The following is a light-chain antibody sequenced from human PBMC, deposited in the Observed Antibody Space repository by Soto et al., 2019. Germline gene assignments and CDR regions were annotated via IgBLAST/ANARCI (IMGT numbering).Light chain of an antibody. CDR1: QGIKNY. CDR2: AAS. V-gene: IGKV1-27*01. CDR3: QKYNSAPLT. J-gene: IGKJ4*01. Sequence: DIQVTQYPSSLSASVGDRVTLTCLASQGIKNYLAWYQQKPGEIPKLLIYAASTLESGIPPRFSGSGSGTDFTLTISSLQPEDVAAYYCQKYNSAPLTFGGGTKVDI.